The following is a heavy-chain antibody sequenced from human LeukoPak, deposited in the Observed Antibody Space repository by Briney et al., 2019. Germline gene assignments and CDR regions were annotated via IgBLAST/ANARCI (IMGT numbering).Heavy chain of an antibody. CDR1: GFTLSSYA. CDR2: ISYDGSNK. J-gene: IGHJ6*02. D-gene: IGHD3-3*01. V-gene: IGHV3-30-3*01. Sequence: GGSPRLSCAASGFTLSSYAMHWVRQAPGKGLEWVAVISYDGSNKYYADSVKGRFTISRDNSKNTLYLQMNSLRAEDTAVYYCARDLDFGVVIIPLAYYYGMDIWGQGTTVTVSS. CDR3: ARDLDFGVVIIPLAYYYGMDI.